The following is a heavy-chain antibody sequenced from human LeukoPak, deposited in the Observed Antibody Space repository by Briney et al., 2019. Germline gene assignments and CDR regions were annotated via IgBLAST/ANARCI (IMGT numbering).Heavy chain of an antibody. CDR1: GFTFSTYS. CDR2: IGGSTSHI. V-gene: IGHV3-21*01. CDR3: ARRLGDYGGLGFAF. D-gene: IGHD4-17*01. Sequence: PGGSLRLSCAASGFTFSTYSMNWVRQAPGKGLEWVSSIGGSTSHIYYADSVKGRFTISRDNTKNSLYLQMNGLRAEDTAVYFCARRLGDYGGLGFAFWGQGTLVTVSS. J-gene: IGHJ4*02.